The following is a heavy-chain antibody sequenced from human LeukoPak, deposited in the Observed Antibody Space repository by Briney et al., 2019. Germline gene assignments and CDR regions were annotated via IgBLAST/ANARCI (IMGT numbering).Heavy chain of an antibody. Sequence: SQTLSLTCTVSGGSNSSGSYYWSWIRQPAGKGLEWIGRIYTSGSTNYNPSLKSRVTISVDTSKNQFSLKLSSVTAADTAVYYCASYDFWSGYTDYWGQGTLVTVSS. CDR3: ASYDFWSGYTDY. D-gene: IGHD3-3*01. J-gene: IGHJ4*02. CDR1: GGSNSSGSYY. CDR2: IYTSGST. V-gene: IGHV4-61*02.